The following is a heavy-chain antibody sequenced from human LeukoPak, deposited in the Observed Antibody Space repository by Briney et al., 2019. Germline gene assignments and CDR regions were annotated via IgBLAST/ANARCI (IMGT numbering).Heavy chain of an antibody. CDR3: ARDASLDV. CDR1: GGSISSGGYY. Sequence: SETLSLTCTVSGGSISSGGYYWNWIRQYPGKGLEWIGSIYYSGTTYYNPSLENRVTISVDTSKNQFFLRLSSVTAADTAVYYCARDASLDVWGQGTTVTVSS. J-gene: IGHJ6*02. CDR2: IYYSGTT. V-gene: IGHV4-31*03.